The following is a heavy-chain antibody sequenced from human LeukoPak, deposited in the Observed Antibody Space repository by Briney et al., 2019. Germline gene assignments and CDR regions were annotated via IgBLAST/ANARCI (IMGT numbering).Heavy chain of an antibody. CDR1: GGSFSGYY. J-gene: IGHJ6*03. Sequence: SETLSLTCAVYGGSFSGYYWSWIRQPPGKGLEWIGEINHSESTNYNPSLKSRVTISVDTSKNQFSLKLSSVTAADTAVYYCARELPALRFLEWLSKNYYYYYMDVWGKGTTVTVSS. CDR3: ARELPALRFLEWLSKNYYYYYMDV. D-gene: IGHD3-3*01. V-gene: IGHV4-34*01. CDR2: INHSEST.